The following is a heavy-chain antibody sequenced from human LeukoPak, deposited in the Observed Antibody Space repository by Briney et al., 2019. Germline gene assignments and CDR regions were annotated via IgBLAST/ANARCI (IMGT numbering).Heavy chain of an antibody. CDR3: AGGLMRGDQNWFDP. CDR2: IYHSGST. Sequence: PSQTLSLTCAVSGGSISSGSYSWSWIRQPPGKGLEWIGYIYHSGSTYSSASLRSRVTISVDRSKNQFSLKLTSVNDADTAVYFCAGGLMRGDQNWFDPWGQGTLVTVSS. J-gene: IGHJ5*02. V-gene: IGHV4-30-2*01. CDR1: GGSISSGSYS. D-gene: IGHD3-10*01.